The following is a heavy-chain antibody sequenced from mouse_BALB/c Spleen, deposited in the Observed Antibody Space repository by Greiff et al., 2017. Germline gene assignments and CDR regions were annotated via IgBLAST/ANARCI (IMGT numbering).Heavy chain of an antibody. CDR1: GYSITSGYS. Sequence: ESGPDLVKPSQSLSLTCTVTGYSITSGYSWHWIRQCPGNKLEWMGYIHYSGSTNYNPSLKSRISITRDTSKNQFFLQLNSVTTEDTATYYCARDTSGGFAYWGQGTLVTVSA. CDR3: ARDTSGGFAY. V-gene: IGHV3-1*02. CDR2: IHYSGST. J-gene: IGHJ3*01. D-gene: IGHD1-1*01.